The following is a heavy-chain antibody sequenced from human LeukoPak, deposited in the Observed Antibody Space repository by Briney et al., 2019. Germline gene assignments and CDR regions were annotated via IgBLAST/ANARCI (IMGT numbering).Heavy chain of an antibody. V-gene: IGHV6-1*01. Sequence: SQTLSLTCAISGDSVSSNSAAWNWIRQSPSRGLEWLGRTYYRSKWYNDYAVSVKSRITINPDTSKNQFSLQLNSVTPEDTAVYHCARDRQQLAPLYYYYGMDVWGQGTTVTVSS. J-gene: IGHJ6*02. CDR2: TYYRSKWYN. D-gene: IGHD6-13*01. CDR1: GDSVSSNSAA. CDR3: ARDRQQLAPLYYYYGMDV.